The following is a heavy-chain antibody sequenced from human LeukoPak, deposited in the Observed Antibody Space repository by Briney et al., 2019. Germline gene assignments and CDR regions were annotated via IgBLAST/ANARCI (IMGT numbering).Heavy chain of an antibody. CDR3: ARGRGFFDY. V-gene: IGHV4-34*01. Sequence: SETLSLTCAVYGGSFSGYYWSWIRQPPGKGLEWIGEINHSGSTNYNPSLKSRVTISVDTSKKQFSLKLSSVTAADTAVYYCARGRGFFDYWGQGTLVTVSS. D-gene: IGHD3-10*01. CDR2: INHSGST. CDR1: GGSFSGYY. J-gene: IGHJ4*02.